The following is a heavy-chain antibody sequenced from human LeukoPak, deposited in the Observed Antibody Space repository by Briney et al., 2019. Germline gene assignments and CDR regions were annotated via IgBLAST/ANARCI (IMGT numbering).Heavy chain of an antibody. CDR3: ARGTFGELFDY. V-gene: IGHV4-31*03. CDR2: IYYSGST. CDR1: GGSISSGGYY. J-gene: IGHJ4*02. D-gene: IGHD3-10*01. Sequence: SETLSLTCTVSGGSISSGGYYWSWIRQHPGKGLEWIGYIYYSGSTYYNPSPKSRVTISVDTSKNQFSLKLSSVTAADTAVYYCARGTFGELFDYWGQGTLVTVSS.